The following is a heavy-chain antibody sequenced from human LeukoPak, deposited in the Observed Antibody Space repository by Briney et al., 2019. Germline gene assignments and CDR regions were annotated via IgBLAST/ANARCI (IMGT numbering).Heavy chain of an antibody. J-gene: IGHJ6*02. CDR2: INPHSGGT. V-gene: IGHV1-2*02. Sequence: ASVKVSFKVSTYTFTGYYMHWVRQAPGQGLEWMGWINPHSGGTVYAQKFQRRVTMTRDTSISTAYMELSRLRFDDTAVYYCARSNNCTSCLCSVVSIYYVMDVWGQGTTVTVSS. D-gene: IGHD3-10*02. CDR1: TYTFTGYY. CDR3: ARSNNCTSCLCSVVSIYYVMDV.